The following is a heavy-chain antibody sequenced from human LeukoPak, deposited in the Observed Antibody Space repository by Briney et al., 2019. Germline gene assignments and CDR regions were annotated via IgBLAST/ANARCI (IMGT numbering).Heavy chain of an antibody. CDR1: GGSFSGYY. CDR3: ARSRYYYDSSGYYLDY. Sequence: PSETLSLNCAVYGGSFSGYYWSWIRQPPGKGLEWIGEINHSGSTNYNPSLKSRVTISVDKSKNPFSLKLDSVTAADTAVYYCARSRYYYDSSGYYLDYWGQGTLVTVSS. CDR2: INHSGST. D-gene: IGHD3-22*01. V-gene: IGHV4-34*01. J-gene: IGHJ4*02.